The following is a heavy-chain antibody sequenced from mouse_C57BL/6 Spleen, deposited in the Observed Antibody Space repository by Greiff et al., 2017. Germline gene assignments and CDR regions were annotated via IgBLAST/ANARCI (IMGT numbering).Heavy chain of an antibody. Sequence: QVQLQQSGAELVKPGASVKISCKASGYAFSSYWMNWVKQRPGKGLEWIGQIYPGDGDTNYNGKFKGKATLTADKSSSTAYMQLSSLTSEDSAVYFCARSDYSNYVYFDYWGQGTTLTVSS. V-gene: IGHV1-80*01. J-gene: IGHJ2*01. CDR3: ARSDYSNYVYFDY. CDR2: IYPGDGDT. CDR1: GYAFSSYW. D-gene: IGHD2-5*01.